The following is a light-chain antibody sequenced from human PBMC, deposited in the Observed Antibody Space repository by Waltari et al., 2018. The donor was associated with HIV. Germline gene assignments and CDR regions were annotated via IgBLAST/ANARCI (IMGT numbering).Light chain of an antibody. CDR1: QGVSSA. CDR3: QQFNSYPLT. J-gene: IGKJ4*01. V-gene: IGKV1-13*02. CDR2: NVS. Sequence: AILLTQSPSSLSASVGHRIPITCRASQGVSSALAWYQQKSRKPPKLLIYNVSSLKRGVPSRFSGSGSGTDFTLTITSLQPEDFATYYCQQFNSYPLTFGGGTRVEIK.